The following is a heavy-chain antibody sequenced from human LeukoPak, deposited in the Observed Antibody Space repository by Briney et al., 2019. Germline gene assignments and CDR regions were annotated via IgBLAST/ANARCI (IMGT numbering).Heavy chain of an antibody. Sequence: SETLSLTCTVSGGSISSYYWSWIRQPAGKGLEWIGRIYTSGSTNYNPSLKSRVTMSVDTSKNQFSLKLSSVTAADRAVYYCARLYADITIAVAGEFDYWGQGTLVTVSS. V-gene: IGHV4-4*07. D-gene: IGHD6-19*01. CDR2: IYTSGST. CDR3: ARLYADITIAVAGEFDY. CDR1: GGSISSYY. J-gene: IGHJ4*02.